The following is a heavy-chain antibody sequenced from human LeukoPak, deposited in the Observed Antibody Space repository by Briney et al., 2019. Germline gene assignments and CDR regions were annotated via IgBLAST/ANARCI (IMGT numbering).Heavy chain of an antibody. J-gene: IGHJ4*02. CDR1: GFTFSSYS. CDR2: ISSSSSTI. Sequence: PGGSLRLSCAASGFTFSSYSMNWVRQAPGKGLEWVSYISSSSSTIYYADSVRGRFTISRDNSKNILYLQMDSLRAGDTAVYYCARSGGLQKFDWWGQGTLVTVSS. D-gene: IGHD4-11*01. CDR3: ARSGGLQKFDW. V-gene: IGHV3-48*01.